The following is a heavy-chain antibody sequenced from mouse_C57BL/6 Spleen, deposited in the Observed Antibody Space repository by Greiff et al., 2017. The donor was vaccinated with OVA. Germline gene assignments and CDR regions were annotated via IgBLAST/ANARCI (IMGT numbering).Heavy chain of an antibody. CDR1: GYTFTSYW. V-gene: IGHV1-72*01. CDR2: IDPNSGGT. D-gene: IGHD2-1*01. CDR3: SRTSPYGNYDAMDY. Sequence: VQLQQPGAELVKPGASVKLSCKASGYTFTSYWMHWVKQRPARGLEWIGRIDPNSGGTKYNEKFKSKATLTVDKPSSTTYMQLISLTSEDSAVDYYSRTSPYGNYDAMDYWGQGTSVTVSA. J-gene: IGHJ4*01.